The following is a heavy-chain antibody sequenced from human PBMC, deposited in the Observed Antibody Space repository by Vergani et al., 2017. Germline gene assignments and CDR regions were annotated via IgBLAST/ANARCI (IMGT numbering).Heavy chain of an antibody. CDR3: ARGWVSGWYGELGY. D-gene: IGHD6-19*01. J-gene: IGHJ4*01. CDR2: IYYTGST. Sequence: QVQLQESGPGLVKPSETLSLTCTVSGGSISSYYWTWIRQPPGKGLEWIGNIYYTGSTNYNPSLQSRVTMSVDTSNNQFALSLSSVTAADTALYYCARGWVSGWYGELGYWGHGTLVTVSS. V-gene: IGHV4-59*13. CDR1: GGSISSYY.